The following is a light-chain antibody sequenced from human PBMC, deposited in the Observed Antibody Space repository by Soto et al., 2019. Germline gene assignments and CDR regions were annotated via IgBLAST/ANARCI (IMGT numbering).Light chain of an antibody. CDR1: QSISWY. CDR3: QQSNSFPFT. CDR2: AVS. V-gene: IGKV1-39*01. Sequence: DIQMTQSPSSLSASVGDRVTITCRASQSISWYLNWYQQKPGKAPKLLIYAVSKSGVPSRFSGSGSGTDFTLTISSLQPEDFATYYCQQSNSFPFTFGPGTTVDVK. J-gene: IGKJ3*01.